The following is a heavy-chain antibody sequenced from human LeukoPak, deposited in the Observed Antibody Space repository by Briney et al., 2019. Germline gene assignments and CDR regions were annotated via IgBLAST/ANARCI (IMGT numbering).Heavy chain of an antibody. V-gene: IGHV4-59*01. D-gene: IGHD3/OR15-3a*01. CDR3: ARSHSVWTSFDY. J-gene: IGHJ4*02. CDR1: GGSISSYY. Sequence: PSETLSLTCTVSGGSISSYYWSWIRQPPGKGLEWIGYIYYSGSTNYNPSLKSRVTIPVDTSKNQFSLKQSSVTAADTAVYYCARSHSVWTSFDYWGQGTLVTVSS. CDR2: IYYSGST.